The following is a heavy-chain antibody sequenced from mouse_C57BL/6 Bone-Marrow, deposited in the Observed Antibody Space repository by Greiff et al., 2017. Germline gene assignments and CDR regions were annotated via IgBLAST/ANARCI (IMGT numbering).Heavy chain of an antibody. V-gene: IGHV5-4*03. CDR1: GFTFSSYA. CDR3: ARSSHFTTVVAPDAY. Sequence: EVKLMESGGGLVKPGGSLKLSCAASGFTFSSYAMSWVRQTPEKRLEWVATISDGGSYTYYPDNVKGRFTISRDNAKNNLYLQMSHLKSEDTAMYYCARSSHFTTVVAPDAYWGRGTLVTVSA. CDR2: ISDGGSYT. D-gene: IGHD1-1*01. J-gene: IGHJ3*01.